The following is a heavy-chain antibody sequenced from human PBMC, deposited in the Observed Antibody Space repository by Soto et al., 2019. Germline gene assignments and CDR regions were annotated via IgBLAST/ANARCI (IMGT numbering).Heavy chain of an antibody. Sequence: PGGSLRLSCAASGFTFSSYWMHWVRQAPGKGLVWVSRINSDGSSTSYADSVKGRVTISRDNAKNTLYLQMNSLRAEDTAVYYCASEARNYQFWSGYLGAYYYYNGMDVWGQGTTVTVSS. CDR1: GFTFSSYW. CDR2: INSDGSST. V-gene: IGHV3-74*01. CDR3: ASEARNYQFWSGYLGAYYYYNGMDV. J-gene: IGHJ6*02. D-gene: IGHD3-3*01.